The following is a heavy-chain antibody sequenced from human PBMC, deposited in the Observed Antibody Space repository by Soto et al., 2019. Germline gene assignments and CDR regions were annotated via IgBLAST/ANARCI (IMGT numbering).Heavy chain of an antibody. D-gene: IGHD3-3*01. CDR1: GYTFTSYD. V-gene: IGHV1-8*01. Sequence: ASVKVSCKASGYTFTSYDINWVRQATGQGLEWMGWMNPNSGNTGYAQKFQGRVTMTRNTSISTAYMELSSLRSEDTAVYYCARSRFLEFIVDDMDVWGKETTVTVSS. J-gene: IGHJ6*03. CDR3: ARSRFLEFIVDDMDV. CDR2: MNPNSGNT.